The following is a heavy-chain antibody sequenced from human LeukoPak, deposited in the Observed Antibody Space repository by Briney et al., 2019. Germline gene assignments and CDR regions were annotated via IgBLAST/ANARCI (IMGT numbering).Heavy chain of an antibody. V-gene: IGHV3-64*01. CDR1: GFTFSSFP. J-gene: IGHJ4*02. D-gene: IGHD3-10*01. Sequence: PGGSLRLSCAASGFTFSSFPMQWVRQVPGKGLEYVSAISSTGETSYYANSVKDRLTISRDNSKNTLHLQMGSLRAEDMAVYYCARVMSGSGSKYFDYWGQGTLVTVSS. CDR3: ARVMSGSGSKYFDY. CDR2: ISSTGETS.